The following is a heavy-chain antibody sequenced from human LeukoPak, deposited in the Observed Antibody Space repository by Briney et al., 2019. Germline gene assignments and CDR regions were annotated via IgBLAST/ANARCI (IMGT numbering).Heavy chain of an antibody. Sequence: GASVKVSCKASGFTFTRSAMQWVRQARGQRLEWIGWIVVGSGNTKYAQKFQERVTITRDMSTGTAYMEPSSLRSEDTAVYYCAASGFGFGELPSYFYYYMDVWGKGTTVTISS. CDR2: IVVGSGNT. J-gene: IGHJ6*03. V-gene: IGHV1-58*02. CDR3: AASGFGFGELPSYFYYYMDV. D-gene: IGHD3-10*01. CDR1: GFTFTRSA.